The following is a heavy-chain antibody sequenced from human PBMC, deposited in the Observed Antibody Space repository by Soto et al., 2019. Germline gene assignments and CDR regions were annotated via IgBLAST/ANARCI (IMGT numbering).Heavy chain of an antibody. V-gene: IGHV4-39*01. J-gene: IGHJ4*02. D-gene: IGHD2-15*01. Sequence: QLQLQESGPGLVKPSETLSLTCTVSGDSISITSYYWGWVRQPPGKGLEWIGSIHYSGSTHYNPSLQSRFTRSGDASKKQFALKLRSVTAADTAVYYCASTKDETLYFDYWGQGTLVTVSS. CDR1: GDSISITSYY. CDR3: ASTKDETLYFDY. CDR2: IHYSGST.